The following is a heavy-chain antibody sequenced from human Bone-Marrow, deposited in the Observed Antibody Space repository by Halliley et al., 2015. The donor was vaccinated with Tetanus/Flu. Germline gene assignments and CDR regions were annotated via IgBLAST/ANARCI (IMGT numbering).Heavy chain of an antibody. Sequence: TLSLTCVVYGGSFSGYYWSWIRQSPGKGLERIGEINQSGGTNYNPSLKSRVIISLDTSKNQFSLKLSSVTAADTAVYYCARGQYYYGSGSYYNNWGQGTLVTVSS. D-gene: IGHD3-10*01. CDR1: GGSFSGYY. V-gene: IGHV4-34*01. CDR3: ARGQYYYGSGSYYNN. J-gene: IGHJ4*02. CDR2: INQSGGT.